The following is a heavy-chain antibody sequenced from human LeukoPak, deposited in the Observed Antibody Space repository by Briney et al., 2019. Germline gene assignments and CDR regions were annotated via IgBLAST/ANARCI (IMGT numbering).Heavy chain of an antibody. Sequence: GGSLRLSCAASGFTFSTYWMHWVRQAPGKGLLWVSFINNDGSTTSYADSVRGRFTISRDNAKNTLYLQMNSLRAEDTAVYYCANSISVAGTYAFNIWGQGSMVTVSS. CDR1: GFTFSTYW. J-gene: IGHJ3*02. CDR3: ANSISVAGTYAFNI. V-gene: IGHV3-74*01. CDR2: INNDGSTT. D-gene: IGHD6-19*01.